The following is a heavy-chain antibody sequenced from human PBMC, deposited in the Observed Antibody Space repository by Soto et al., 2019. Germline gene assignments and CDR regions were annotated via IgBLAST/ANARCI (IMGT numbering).Heavy chain of an antibody. D-gene: IGHD3-10*01. CDR3: ARGPGGFGELSLDY. CDR1: GGSISTYY. V-gene: IGHV4-4*07. Sequence: QVQLQEWGPGLVKPSETLSLTCSVSGGSISTYYWSWIRQPAGKGLEWIGRIYSGGSTNFNPSLRSRVTVSVDMSKNQFSLKLTSVPAADTAVYYCARGPGGFGELSLDYWGQGTLVTVSS. CDR2: IYSGGST. J-gene: IGHJ4*02.